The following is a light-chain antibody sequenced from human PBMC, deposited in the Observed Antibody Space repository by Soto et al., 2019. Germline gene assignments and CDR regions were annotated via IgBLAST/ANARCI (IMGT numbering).Light chain of an antibody. CDR1: QNVRSN. CDR3: QQHNDWPPVT. J-gene: IGKJ4*01. Sequence: EIVMTQSPATLSVSPGERATLSCRASQNVRSNLAWYQQKPAQAPRLLIYGASNRATGIPARFSGSGSGTEFTLTISSLQSEDFAVYYCQQHNDWPPVTFGGGTKVEIK. V-gene: IGKV3-15*01. CDR2: GAS.